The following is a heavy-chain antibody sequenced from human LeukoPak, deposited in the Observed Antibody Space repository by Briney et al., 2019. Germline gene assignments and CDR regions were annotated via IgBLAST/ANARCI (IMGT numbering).Heavy chain of an antibody. D-gene: IGHD1-26*01. Sequence: SVKVSWQSSGCTFSSYAIGWVRQAPGQGLEWMGGIIPIFGTANYAQKFQGRVTITADESTSTAYMELSSLRSEDTAVYYCARDGGTVGATWGYYFDYWGQGTLVTVSS. CDR2: IIPIFGTA. CDR3: ARDGGTVGATWGYYFDY. J-gene: IGHJ4*02. CDR1: GCTFSSYA. V-gene: IGHV1-69*01.